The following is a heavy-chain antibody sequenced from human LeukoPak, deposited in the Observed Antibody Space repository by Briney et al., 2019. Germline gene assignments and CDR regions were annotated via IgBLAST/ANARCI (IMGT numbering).Heavy chain of an antibody. V-gene: IGHV3-23*01. CDR2: ISGSGGGT. CDR3: AKGGSDFLYHFDF. Sequence: GGSLRLSCAASGFTFSSYAMTWVRQAPGKGLEWVSTISGSGGGTYYADSVKGRFTISRDNSKNTLYLEMNSLRAEDTAIYYCAKGGSDFLYHFDFWGQGTLVTVSS. D-gene: IGHD2-21*02. CDR1: GFTFSSYA. J-gene: IGHJ4*02.